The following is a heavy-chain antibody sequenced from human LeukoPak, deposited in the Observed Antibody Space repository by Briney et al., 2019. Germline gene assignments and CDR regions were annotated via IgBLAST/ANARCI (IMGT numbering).Heavy chain of an antibody. CDR3: ARDGYYYDSSGYYYGVNDAFDI. V-gene: IGHV4-4*07. Sequence: PSETLSLTCTVSGGSISSYYWSWIRQPAGKGLEWIGRIYTSGSTNYNPSLKSRVTMSVDTSKNQFSLKLSSVTAADTAVYYCARDGYYYDSSGYYYGVNDAFDIWGQGTMVTVSS. D-gene: IGHD3-22*01. J-gene: IGHJ3*02. CDR1: GGSISSYY. CDR2: IYTSGST.